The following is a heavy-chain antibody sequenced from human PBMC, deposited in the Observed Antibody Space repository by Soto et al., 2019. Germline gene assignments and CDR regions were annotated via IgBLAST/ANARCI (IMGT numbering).Heavy chain of an antibody. J-gene: IGHJ3*02. CDR1: GFTFSGHW. D-gene: IGHD2-2*01. Sequence: EVQLVESGGDLVQPGGVLRLSCAASGFTFSGHWMHWVRQVPGKGLEWVSRINTDGATSTYADSVKGRFTISRDNAKNTLYLQMSALRAEDTALYYCAREAGYCSRTSCYRRAFDTWGQGTTVTVSS. V-gene: IGHV3-74*03. CDR2: INTDGATS. CDR3: AREAGYCSRTSCYRRAFDT.